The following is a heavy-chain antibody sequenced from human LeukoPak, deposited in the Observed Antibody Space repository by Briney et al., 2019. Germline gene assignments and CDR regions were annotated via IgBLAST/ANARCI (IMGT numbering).Heavy chain of an antibody. CDR1: GYIFTAYY. CDR2: INPNNGGT. CDR3: ARDDRATHDY. V-gene: IGHV1-2*02. J-gene: IGHJ4*02. Sequence: ASVKVCCKASGYIFTAYYLHWVRQAPGLGLEWMGWINPNNGGTMYAQKFQGRLTMTLDTSISTLYMELSSLTSDDTAVYYCARDDRATHDYWGQGTLVTVSS.